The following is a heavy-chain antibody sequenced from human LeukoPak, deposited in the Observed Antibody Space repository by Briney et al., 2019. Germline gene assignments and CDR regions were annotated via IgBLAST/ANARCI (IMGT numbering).Heavy chain of an antibody. Sequence: ASVKVSCKASGYTFTGYYMHWVRQAPGQGLEWMGWISAYNGNTNYAQKLQGRVTMTTDTSTSTAYMELRSLRSDDTAVYYCARDDSYYSSSSCCAFDIWGQGTMVTVSS. J-gene: IGHJ3*02. D-gene: IGHD6-6*01. V-gene: IGHV1-18*04. CDR3: ARDDSYYSSSSCCAFDI. CDR2: ISAYNGNT. CDR1: GYTFTGYY.